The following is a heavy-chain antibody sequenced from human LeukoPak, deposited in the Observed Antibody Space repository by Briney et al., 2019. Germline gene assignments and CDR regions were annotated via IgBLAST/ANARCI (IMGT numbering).Heavy chain of an antibody. Sequence: PSETLSLTCAVYGGSFSGYYWSWIRQPPGKGLEWIGEISHSGSTNYNPSLKSRVTISVDTSKNQFSLKLSSVTAADTAVYCCARIDSSGWYPGYWGQGTLVTVSS. CDR3: ARIDSSGWYPGY. CDR2: ISHSGST. CDR1: GGSFSGYY. J-gene: IGHJ4*02. V-gene: IGHV4-34*01. D-gene: IGHD6-19*01.